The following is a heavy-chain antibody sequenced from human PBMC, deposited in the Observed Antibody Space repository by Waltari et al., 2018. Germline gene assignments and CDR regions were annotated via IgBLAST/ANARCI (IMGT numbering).Heavy chain of an antibody. J-gene: IGHJ4*02. CDR1: GFPFSNEW. Sequence: EVDLVESGGGLVQHGGSLRLSCAASGFPFSNEWMDWVRQAQGKGLGWVANIRKDGSESHYVDSVKGRFTISRDNAQNLLYLQMNSLRVGDTAVYYCSVSLNYWGQGTLVTVSS. CDR3: SVSLNY. V-gene: IGHV3-7*01. CDR2: IRKDGSES.